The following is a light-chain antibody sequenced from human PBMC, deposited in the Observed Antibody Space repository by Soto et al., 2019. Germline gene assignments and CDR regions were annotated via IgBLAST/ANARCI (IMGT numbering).Light chain of an antibody. CDR2: GAS. CDR1: QSVSSN. Sequence: EIVMTQSPATLSVSPGERATLSCRASQSVSSNLAWYQQKPGQAPRLLIYGASTRATGIPARFSGSWSGTEFTLTISSLQSEDFAVYYCQQYNNWTPFTFGPGNKVDIK. J-gene: IGKJ3*01. V-gene: IGKV3-15*01. CDR3: QQYNNWTPFT.